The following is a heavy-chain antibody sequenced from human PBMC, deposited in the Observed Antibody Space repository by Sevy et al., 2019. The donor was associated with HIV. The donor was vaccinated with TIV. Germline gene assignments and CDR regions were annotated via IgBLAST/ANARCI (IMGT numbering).Heavy chain of an antibody. Sequence: GGSLRLSCAASGFTFNIYAMSWVRQAPGKGLEWLSAISGGGDGTYYADSVKGRFTISGDNSRNTLYLQMNSLRAEDTAMYYCAKRPYYYYNSDGHLVSSTDEADYWGQGTLVTVSS. D-gene: IGHD3-22*01. CDR1: GFTFNIYA. CDR3: AKRPYYYYNSDGHLVSSTDEADY. V-gene: IGHV3-23*01. J-gene: IGHJ4*02. CDR2: ISGGGDGT.